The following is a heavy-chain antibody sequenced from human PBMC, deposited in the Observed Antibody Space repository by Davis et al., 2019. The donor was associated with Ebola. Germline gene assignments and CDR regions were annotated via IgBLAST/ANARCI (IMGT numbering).Heavy chain of an antibody. Sequence: AASVKVSCKASGYTFTSYDINWVRQATGQGLEWMGWMNPNSGNTGYAQKFQGRVTMTRNTSISTAYMELSSLRSEDTAVYYCARGHFTGVTPLFDPWGQGTLVTVSS. D-gene: IGHD3-3*02. CDR1: GYTFTSYD. V-gene: IGHV1-8*01. J-gene: IGHJ5*02. CDR2: MNPNSGNT. CDR3: ARGHFTGVTPLFDP.